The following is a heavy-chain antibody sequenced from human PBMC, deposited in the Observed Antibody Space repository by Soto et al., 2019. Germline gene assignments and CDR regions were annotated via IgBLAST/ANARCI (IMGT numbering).Heavy chain of an antibody. V-gene: IGHV3-48*03. Sequence: EVQLVESGGGLVQPGGSLRLSCAASGFTFSSYEMNWVRQAPGKGLEWVSYISSSGSTIYYADSVKGRFTISRDNAKNSLYLQMNSLRAEDTAVYYCARDHRANILRFRGTVYYYYGMDVWGQGTTVTVSS. J-gene: IGHJ6*02. CDR3: ARDHRANILRFRGTVYYYYGMDV. CDR1: GFTFSSYE. D-gene: IGHD3-3*01. CDR2: ISSSGSTI.